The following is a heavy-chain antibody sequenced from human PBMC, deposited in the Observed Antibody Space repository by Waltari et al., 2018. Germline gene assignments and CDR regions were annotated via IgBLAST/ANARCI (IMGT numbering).Heavy chain of an antibody. J-gene: IGHJ3*02. CDR2: IYTSGST. D-gene: IGHD2-15*01. CDR3: ARGIGYCSGGSCYSSAFDI. Sequence: GGSISSGSYYWSWIRQPAGKGLEWIGRIYTSGSTNYNPSLKSRVTISVDTSKNQFSLKLSSVTAADTAVYYCARGIGYCSGGSCYSSAFDIWGQGTMVTVSS. V-gene: IGHV4-61*02. CDR1: GGSISSGSYY.